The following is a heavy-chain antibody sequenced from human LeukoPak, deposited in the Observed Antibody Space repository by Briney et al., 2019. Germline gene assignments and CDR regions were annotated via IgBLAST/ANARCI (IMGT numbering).Heavy chain of an antibody. V-gene: IGHV1-8*01. D-gene: IGHD1-7*01. J-gene: IGHJ6*03. Sequence: ASVKVSCKASGYTFTSYDINLVREATGQGLEWMGWMNPNSGNTGYAQKFQGRVTMTRNTSISTAYMELSSLRSEDTAVYYCARAARPKRTTDYYYYYMDVWGKGTTVTVSS. CDR3: ARAARPKRTTDYYYYYMDV. CDR1: GYTFTSYD. CDR2: MNPNSGNT.